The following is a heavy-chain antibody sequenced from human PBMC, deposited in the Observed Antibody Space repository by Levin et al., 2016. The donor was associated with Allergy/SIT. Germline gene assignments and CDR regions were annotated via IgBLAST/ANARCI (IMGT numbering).Heavy chain of an antibody. Sequence: VRQMPGKGLEWMGRIDPSDSYTNYSPSFQGHVTISADKSISTAYLQWSSLKASDTAMYYCARHLYATIAAAGINWFDPWGQGTLVTVSS. CDR2: IDPSDSYT. D-gene: IGHD6-13*01. J-gene: IGHJ5*02. V-gene: IGHV5-10-1*01. CDR3: ARHLYATIAAAGINWFDP.